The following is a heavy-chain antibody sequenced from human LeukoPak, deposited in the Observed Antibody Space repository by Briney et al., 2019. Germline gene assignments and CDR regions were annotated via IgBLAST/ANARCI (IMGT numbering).Heavy chain of an antibody. V-gene: IGHV4-34*01. CDR2: INHSGST. J-gene: IGHJ4*02. Sequence: SETLSLTCAVYGGSFSGYYWSWIRQPPGKGLEWIGEINHSGSTNYNPSLKSRVTISVDTPKNQFSLKLSSVTAADTAVYYCARGVLWFGEKYYFDYWGQGTLVTVSS. CDR1: GGSFSGYY. D-gene: IGHD3-10*01. CDR3: ARGVLWFGEKYYFDY.